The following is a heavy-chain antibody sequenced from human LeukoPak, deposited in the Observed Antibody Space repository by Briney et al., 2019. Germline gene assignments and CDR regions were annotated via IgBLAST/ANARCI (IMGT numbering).Heavy chain of an antibody. J-gene: IGHJ4*02. V-gene: IGHV5-51*01. CDR2: IYPGDSDT. D-gene: IGHD2-21*02. CDR3: ARHVPPGANCGGDCYGHPGSD. CDR1: GYSFTSYW. Sequence: GESLKISCKGSGYSFTSYWIGWVRQMPGKGLEWMGIIYPGDSDTRYSPSFQGQVTISADKSISTAYLQWSSPKASDTAMCYCARHVPPGANCGGDCYGHPGSDWGQGTLVTVSS.